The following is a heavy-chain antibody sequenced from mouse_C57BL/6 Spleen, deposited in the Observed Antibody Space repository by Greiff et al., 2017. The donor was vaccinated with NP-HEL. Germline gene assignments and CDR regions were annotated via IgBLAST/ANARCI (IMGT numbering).Heavy chain of an antibody. CDR3: ARGEVTTVVPFAY. D-gene: IGHD1-1*01. V-gene: IGHV1-50*01. Sequence: QVQLQQPGAELVKPGASVKLSCKASGYTFTSYWMQWVKQRPGQGLEWIGEIDPSDSYTNYNQKFKGKATLTVDTSSSTAYMQLSSLTSEDSAVYYCARGEVTTVVPFAYWGQGTLVTVSA. CDR1: GYTFTSYW. J-gene: IGHJ3*01. CDR2: IDPSDSYT.